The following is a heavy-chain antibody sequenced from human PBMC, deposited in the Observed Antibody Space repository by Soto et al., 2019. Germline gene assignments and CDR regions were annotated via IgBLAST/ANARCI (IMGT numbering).Heavy chain of an antibody. V-gene: IGHV3-23*01. CDR1: GFTVRTSA. D-gene: IGHD2-8*01. CDR2: LSGSGDST. J-gene: IGHJ4*02. Sequence: EVQLLESGGGLAQPGGALRLSCAASGFTVRTSAMSWVRQAPGKGLEWVSALSGSGDSTYYADSVQGRFTISRDNSKNTLYLHMNSLRVDDTAIYYCAKDPFNGFDYWGQGTLVTVSS. CDR3: AKDPFNGFDY.